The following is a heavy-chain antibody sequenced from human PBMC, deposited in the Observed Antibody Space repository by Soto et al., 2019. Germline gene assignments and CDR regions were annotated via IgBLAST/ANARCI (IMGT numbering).Heavy chain of an antibody. Sequence: GGSLRLSCVASGFGFSDYGMSWVRQAPGKGLEWVSAISEGGSDTYYAASVKGRFTVSRVNSESTLYLQMNPLRAEDTAIYSCASLPIWCGSSSCYTEGFDSWGQGTLVTVSS. V-gene: IGHV3-23*01. CDR3: ASLPIWCGSSSCYTEGFDS. J-gene: IGHJ4*02. CDR2: ISEGGSDT. D-gene: IGHD2-2*01. CDR1: GFGFSDYG.